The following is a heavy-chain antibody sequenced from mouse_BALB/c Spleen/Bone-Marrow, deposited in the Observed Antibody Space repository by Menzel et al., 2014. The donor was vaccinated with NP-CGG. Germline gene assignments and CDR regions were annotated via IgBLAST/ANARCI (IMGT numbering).Heavy chain of an antibody. CDR1: GFTSSSYG. CDR2: INNGGTYT. J-gene: IGHJ3*01. D-gene: IGHD4-1*02. CDR3: ALNWDSAY. Sequence: EVMLVESGGDLVKPGGSLKLSCAASGFTSSSYGMSWVRPTPDKRLEWVATINNGGTYTYYPDSVKGRFTISRDNAKNTLYLQMSSLKSEDTAMYYCALNWDSAYWGQGTLVTVSA. V-gene: IGHV5-6*01.